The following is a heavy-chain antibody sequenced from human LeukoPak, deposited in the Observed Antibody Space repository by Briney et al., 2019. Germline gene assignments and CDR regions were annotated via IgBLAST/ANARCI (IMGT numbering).Heavy chain of an antibody. CDR2: IKYDGSDK. CDR3: VRWGSGNYYRYFDY. J-gene: IGHJ4*02. CDR1: GFTFSSHW. D-gene: IGHD3-10*01. V-gene: IGHV3-7*01. Sequence: GGSLRLSCAASGFTFSSHWMTWVRQAPGKGLEWVANIKYDGSDKYYVDSVKGRFTISRDNAKNSLYLQMNSLRAEDAAVYYCVRWGSGNYYRYFDYWGQGTQVTVSS.